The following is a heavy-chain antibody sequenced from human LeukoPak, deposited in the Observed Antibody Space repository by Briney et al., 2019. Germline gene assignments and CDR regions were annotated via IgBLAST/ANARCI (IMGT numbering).Heavy chain of an antibody. D-gene: IGHD3-10*01. V-gene: IGHV3-21*01. CDR1: GFPFSSNS. CDR2: ITSSSRYI. J-gene: IGHJ5*02. Sequence: GGSLRLSCAASGFPFSSNSMGWVRQARGKGLEWVSSITSSSRYIYYADSVKGRFTISRDNAKKSMYLTMNSLRVEDTAVYYCVREVLYYYGAEGLFWFDHWGQGTLVAVSS. CDR3: VREVLYYYGAEGLFWFDH.